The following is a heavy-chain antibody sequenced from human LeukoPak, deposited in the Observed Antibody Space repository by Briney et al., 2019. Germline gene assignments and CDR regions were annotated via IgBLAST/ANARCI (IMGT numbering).Heavy chain of an antibody. Sequence: PVGSLRLSCAASVFTFDDYGMSWVRQAPGKGLEWVSGINWNGGSTGYADSVKGRFIISRDNAKNSLYLQMNSLRAEDTALYYCPREGVVAAIYYGGQGTLVTVSS. CDR1: VFTFDDYG. CDR3: PREGVVAAIYY. D-gene: IGHD2-15*01. J-gene: IGHJ4*02. CDR2: INWNGGST. V-gene: IGHV3-20*04.